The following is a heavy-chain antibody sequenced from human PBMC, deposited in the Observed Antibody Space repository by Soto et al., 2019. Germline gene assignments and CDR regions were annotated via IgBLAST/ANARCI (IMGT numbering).Heavy chain of an antibody. CDR1: GYTFTGYY. Sequence: QVQLVQSGAEVKKPGASVKVSCKASGYTFTGYYMHWVRQAPGQGLEWMGRINPNSGGTNYAQKFQGRVTMTRDTSISTAYMELSRLRSDDTAVYYCAAIGLRGYCSSTSCYNYWGQGTLVTVSS. J-gene: IGHJ4*02. D-gene: IGHD2-2*02. CDR2: INPNSGGT. V-gene: IGHV1-2*06. CDR3: AAIGLRGYCSSTSCYNY.